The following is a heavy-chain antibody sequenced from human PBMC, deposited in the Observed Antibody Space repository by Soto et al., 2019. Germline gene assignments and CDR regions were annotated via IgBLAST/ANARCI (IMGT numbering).Heavy chain of an antibody. Sequence: GASVKVSCKASGGTFSSYAISWVRQAPGQGLAWMGGVIPIFGTANYAQKFQGRVTITADESTSTAYVELSSLTSEDTAVYYCARVARRVPHAFDYWGQGTMVTVSS. V-gene: IGHV1-69*13. CDR2: VIPIFGTA. CDR3: ARVARRVPHAFDY. D-gene: IGHD5-12*01. J-gene: IGHJ4*02. CDR1: GGTFSSYA.